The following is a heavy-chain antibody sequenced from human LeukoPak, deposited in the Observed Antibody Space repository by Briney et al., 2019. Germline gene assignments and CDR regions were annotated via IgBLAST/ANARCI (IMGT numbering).Heavy chain of an antibody. CDR2: TDYRSKWYN. CDR3: ARDPRLSYYDSSGSFDY. Sequence: PSQTLSLTCAISGDSVSSNSAAWDSIRQSPSRCLEWLGRTDYRSKWYNDYAVSVKSRITINPDTSKNQFSLQLNSVTPEDTAVYYCARDPRLSYYDSSGSFDYWGQGTLVTVSS. D-gene: IGHD3-22*01. J-gene: IGHJ4*02. V-gene: IGHV6-1*01. CDR1: GDSVSSNSAA.